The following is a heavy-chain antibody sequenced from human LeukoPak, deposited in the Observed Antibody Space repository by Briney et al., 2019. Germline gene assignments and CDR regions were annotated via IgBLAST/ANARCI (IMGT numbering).Heavy chain of an antibody. CDR1: GLTFSSYG. D-gene: IGHD3-10*01. Sequence: GGSLRLSCAASGLTFSSYGRHWVRQAPGKGLHWVAVISYDGSNKYYADSVKGLFTISRDNSKNTLYLQMNSLRAEDTAVYYCAKESGWFGDYYYGMDVWGQGTTVTVSS. J-gene: IGHJ6*02. V-gene: IGHV3-30*18. CDR3: AKESGWFGDYYYGMDV. CDR2: ISYDGSNK.